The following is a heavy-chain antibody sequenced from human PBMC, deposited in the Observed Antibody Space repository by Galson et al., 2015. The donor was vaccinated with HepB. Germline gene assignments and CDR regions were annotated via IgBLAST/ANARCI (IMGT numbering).Heavy chain of an antibody. CDR2: IIPILGIA. CDR1: GGTFSNYA. CDR3: ARESAAEETWFDP. D-gene: IGHD6-13*01. J-gene: IGHJ5*02. V-gene: IGHV1-69*10. Sequence: SVKVSCKASGGTFSNYAISWVRQAPGQGFEWMGGIIPILGIANYAQKFQGRATIIADESTSTTYMELNSLTSEDTAVYYCARESAAEETWFDPWGQGTLVTVSS.